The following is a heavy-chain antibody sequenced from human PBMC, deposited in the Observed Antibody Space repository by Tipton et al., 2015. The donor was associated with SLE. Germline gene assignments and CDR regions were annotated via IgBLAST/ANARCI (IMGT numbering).Heavy chain of an antibody. V-gene: IGHV4-61*02. CDR3: ARETEDTGWIHSRDYIYYYYYVDV. J-gene: IGHJ6*03. CDR1: GGSISSGRYY. CDR2: IFTSGNT. D-gene: IGHD6-19*01. Sequence: TLSLTCTVSGGSISSGRYYWSWIRQPAGEGLEWIGRIFTSGNTNYNPPLKSRVTISVDTSKNQFSLELSSVTAADTAVYYCARETEDTGWIHSRDYIYYYYYVDVWGQGTTVTVSS.